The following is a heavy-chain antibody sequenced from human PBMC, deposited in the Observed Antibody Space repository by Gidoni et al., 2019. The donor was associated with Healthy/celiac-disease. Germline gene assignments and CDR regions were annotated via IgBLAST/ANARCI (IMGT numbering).Heavy chain of an antibody. D-gene: IGHD2-2*02. CDR2: IRGSGGST. V-gene: IGHV3-23*01. J-gene: IGHJ4*02. CDR3: AKLAIPGGGIVVVPAAIPDDY. CDR1: GFTFSSNS. Sequence: EVQLLESGGGLVQHGGSLRLSCAASGFTFSSNSMSWVRQAPGKGLAWVSAIRGSGGSTYYADSVKVRFTISRDNSKNTLYLQMNSLRAEDTAVYYCAKLAIPGGGIVVVPAAIPDDYWGQGTLVTVSS.